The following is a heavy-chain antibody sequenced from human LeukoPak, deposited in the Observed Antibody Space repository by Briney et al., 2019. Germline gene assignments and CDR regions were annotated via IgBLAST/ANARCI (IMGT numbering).Heavy chain of an antibody. J-gene: IGHJ4*02. D-gene: IGHD3-22*01. CDR1: GFTFSVYY. CDR2: ISSSGSTI. Sequence: GGSLRLSCAASGFTFSVYYMSWIRQAPGKGLEWVSYISSSGSTIYYADSVKGRFTISRDNAKNSLYLQMNSLRAEDTAVYYCAREAYYYDSSGYPTENYFDYWGQGTLVTVSS. V-gene: IGHV3-11*04. CDR3: AREAYYYDSSGYPTENYFDY.